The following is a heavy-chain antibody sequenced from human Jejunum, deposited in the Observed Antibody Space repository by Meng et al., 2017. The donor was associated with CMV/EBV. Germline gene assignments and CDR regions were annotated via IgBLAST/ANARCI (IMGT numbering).Heavy chain of an antibody. Sequence: VSGGSINDFYWSWIRQPPGKGLEWIGYTYYSGSTHYNPSLKSRVTISIDTSKKHFSLRLSAVTAADTAVYYCARDTFDRRNGMDVWGQGTSVTVSS. J-gene: IGHJ6*02. CDR1: GGSINDFY. CDR2: TYYSGST. CDR3: ARDTFDRRNGMDV. V-gene: IGHV4-59*01. D-gene: IGHD3-10*01.